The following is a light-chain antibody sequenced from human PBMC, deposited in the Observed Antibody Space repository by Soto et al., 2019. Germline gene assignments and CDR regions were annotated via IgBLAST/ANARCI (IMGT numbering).Light chain of an antibody. CDR1: HNVRFTSNNEAC. CDR3: QQCYNTPYT. V-gene: IGKV4-1*01. Sequence: DIVMTQFPESLAVSLGERATINCKSSHNVRFTSNNEACLVWYQQKPGQPPKLLLYWASSRAAGVPDRFSGSGSGTDFTLTISSLQAEDVAIYYCQQCYNTPYTFGQGTKLEIK. CDR2: WAS. J-gene: IGKJ2*01.